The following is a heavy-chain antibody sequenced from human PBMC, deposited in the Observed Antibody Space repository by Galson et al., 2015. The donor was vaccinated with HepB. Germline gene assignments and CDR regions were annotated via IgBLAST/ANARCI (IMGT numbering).Heavy chain of an antibody. CDR3: ATSLIRDCYNYDYFDW. CDR1: GGTFSTYA. CDR2: IIPISGTA. Sequence: SVKVSCKASGGTFSTYAISWVRQAPGQAPGQGLEWRGGIIPISGTANYAQRFQSRVTIIADESTSIACMELSSLRAEDTAIYYCATSLIRDCYNYDYFDWWGQGTLVTVSS. D-gene: IGHD5-24*01. J-gene: IGHJ4*02. V-gene: IGHV1-69*13.